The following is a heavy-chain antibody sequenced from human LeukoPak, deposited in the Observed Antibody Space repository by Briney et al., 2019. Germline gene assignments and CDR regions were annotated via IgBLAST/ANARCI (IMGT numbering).Heavy chain of an antibody. CDR1: GGSISSYY. D-gene: IGHD3-9*01. CDR3: ARDRNWLNE. Sequence: SETLSLTCTVSGGSISSYYWSWIRQPPGKGLEWIGYIYYSGSTNYNPSLKSRVTISVDTSKNQFSLKLSSVTAADTAVYYCARDRNWLNEWGQGTLVTVSS. CDR2: IYYSGST. J-gene: IGHJ4*02. V-gene: IGHV4-59*01.